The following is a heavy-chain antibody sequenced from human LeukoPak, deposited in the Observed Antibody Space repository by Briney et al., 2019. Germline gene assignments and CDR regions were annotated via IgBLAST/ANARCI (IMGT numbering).Heavy chain of an antibody. CDR3: ARHAGTHFDY. V-gene: IGHV4-34*01. J-gene: IGHJ4*02. Sequence: SETLSLTCAVYGGSFSGYYWSWIRQPPGKGLEWIGEINHSGSTNYNPSLKSRVTISVDTSKNQFSLKLSSVTAADTAVYYCARHAGTHFDYWGQGTLVTVSS. CDR1: GGSFSGYY. CDR2: INHSGST.